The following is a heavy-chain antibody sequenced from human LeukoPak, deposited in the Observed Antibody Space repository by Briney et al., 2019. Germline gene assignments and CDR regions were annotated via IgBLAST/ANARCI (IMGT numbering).Heavy chain of an antibody. J-gene: IGHJ6*03. CDR2: ISAYNGNT. CDR3: ARVRYYDFWSGSPDYYMDV. V-gene: IGHV1-18*01. CDR1: GYTFTSYG. Sequence: GASVKVSCKASGYTFTSYGISWVRQAPGQGLEWMGWISAYNGNTNYAQKLQDRVTMTTDTSTSTAYMELRSLRSDDTAVYYCARVRYYDFWSGSPDYYMDVWGKGTTVTVSS. D-gene: IGHD3-3*01.